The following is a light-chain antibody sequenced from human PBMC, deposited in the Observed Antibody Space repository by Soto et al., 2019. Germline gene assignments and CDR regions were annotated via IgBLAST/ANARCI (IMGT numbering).Light chain of an antibody. CDR2: GNS. Sequence: QSVLTQPPSVSGAPGQRVTISCTGTSSNMGAGYYVHWYQQLPGTAPKLLISGNSNRPSGVPDRFSGSKSGTSASLAITGLQAEDEADYYCHSYDSSLSGYVFGTGTKLTVL. CDR1: SSNMGAGYY. J-gene: IGLJ1*01. CDR3: HSYDSSLSGYV. V-gene: IGLV1-40*01.